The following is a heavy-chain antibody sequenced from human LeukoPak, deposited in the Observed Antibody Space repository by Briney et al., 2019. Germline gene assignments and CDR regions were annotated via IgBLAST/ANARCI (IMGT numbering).Heavy chain of an antibody. V-gene: IGHV5-51*01. D-gene: IGHD5-12*01. CDR1: GSPFTTYW. CDR3: ARGSGYDLDY. J-gene: IGHJ4*02. Sequence: GESLKISCQGSGSPFTTYWIGWVRQMPGKGLEWMGIIYPGDSETRYSPSFQGQVTISVDKSITTAYLQWSSLKASDTAMYYCARGSGYDLDYWGQGTLVTVPS. CDR2: IYPGDSET.